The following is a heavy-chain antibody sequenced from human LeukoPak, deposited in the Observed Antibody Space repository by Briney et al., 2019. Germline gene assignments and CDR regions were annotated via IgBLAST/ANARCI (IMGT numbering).Heavy chain of an antibody. CDR3: ARGARVSGSPLVNYFDY. CDR1: GGTFSSYA. J-gene: IGHJ4*02. CDR2: IIPIFGTA. Sequence: ASVKVSCKASGGTFSSYAISWVRQAPGQGLEWMGGIIPIFGTANYAQKFQGRVTITADKSTSTAYMELSSLRSGDTAVYYCARGARVSGSPLVNYFDYWGQGTLVTVSS. V-gene: IGHV1-69*06. D-gene: IGHD1-26*01.